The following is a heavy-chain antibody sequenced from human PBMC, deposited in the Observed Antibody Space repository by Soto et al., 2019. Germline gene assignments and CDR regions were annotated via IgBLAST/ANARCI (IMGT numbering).Heavy chain of an antibody. V-gene: IGHV3-30-3*01. J-gene: IGHJ4*02. Sequence: QVQLVASGGGVVQPGRSLRLSCAASGFTFSSYAMHWFRPAPGKGLEWVAVISYDGSNKYYEDSVKGRFTISRDNSKNPLYLQMNSLRAEDTAVYYCARESVVATRTPTYDYWGQGTLVTVSS. CDR2: ISYDGSNK. D-gene: IGHD5-12*01. CDR1: GFTFSSYA. CDR3: ARESVVATRTPTYDY.